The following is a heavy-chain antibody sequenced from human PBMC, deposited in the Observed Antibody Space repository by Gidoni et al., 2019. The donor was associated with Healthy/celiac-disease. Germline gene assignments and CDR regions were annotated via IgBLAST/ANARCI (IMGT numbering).Heavy chain of an antibody. Sequence: QVQLVQSGAEVTKPGASVKVSCKASGYTFTGYYMHWVRQAPGQGLEWMGWINPNSGGTNYAQKFQGRVTMTRDTSISTAYMELSRLRSDDTAVYYCARDAYYYDSSGYSSVWYFDLWGRGTLVTVSS. V-gene: IGHV1-2*02. CDR3: ARDAYYYDSSGYSSVWYFDL. D-gene: IGHD3-22*01. J-gene: IGHJ2*01. CDR1: GYTFTGYY. CDR2: INPNSGGT.